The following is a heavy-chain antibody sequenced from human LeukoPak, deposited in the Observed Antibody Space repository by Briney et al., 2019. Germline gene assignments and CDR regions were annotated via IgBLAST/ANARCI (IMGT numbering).Heavy chain of an antibody. CDR1: GFTVSSNY. Sequence: GGSLRLSCAVSGFTVSSNYMSWVRQPPGKGLEWVSVIYSGGSTYYADSVKDRFTISRHDSRDTLYLQMNSLRVEDTAVYYCTRDLSGVNPFDYWGQGTLVTVSS. V-gene: IGHV3-53*04. CDR2: IYSGGST. D-gene: IGHD2-8*01. J-gene: IGHJ4*02. CDR3: TRDLSGVNPFDY.